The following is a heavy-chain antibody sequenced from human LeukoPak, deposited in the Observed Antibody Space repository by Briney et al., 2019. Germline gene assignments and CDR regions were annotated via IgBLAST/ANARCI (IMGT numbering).Heavy chain of an antibody. D-gene: IGHD3-22*01. J-gene: IGHJ6*02. CDR1: GGTFISYA. V-gene: IGHV1-69*13. CDR3: ARDKVAYYYDSSGYYSYYYGMDV. CDR2: IIPIFGTA. Sequence: SVKVSCKASGGTFISYAISWVRQAPGQGLEWMGGIIPIFGTANYAQKFQGRVTITADESTSTAYMELSSLRSEDTAVYYCARDKVAYYYDSSGYYSYYYGMDVWGQGTTVTVSS.